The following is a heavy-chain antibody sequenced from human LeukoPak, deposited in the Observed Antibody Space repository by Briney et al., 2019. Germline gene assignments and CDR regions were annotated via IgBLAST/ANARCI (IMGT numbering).Heavy chain of an antibody. CDR3: AKGPRALDHSTHRFDY. CDR2: ISSSGSTI. V-gene: IGHV3-48*03. D-gene: IGHD1-1*01. Sequence: GGSLRLSCAASGFTLSSYEMNWVRQAPGKGLEWVSYISSSGSTIYYADSVKGRFTVSRDNSRNTLFLQMDRLTVEDTALYYCAKGPRALDHSTHRFDYWGKGTLVTVSS. CDR1: GFTLSSYE. J-gene: IGHJ4*02.